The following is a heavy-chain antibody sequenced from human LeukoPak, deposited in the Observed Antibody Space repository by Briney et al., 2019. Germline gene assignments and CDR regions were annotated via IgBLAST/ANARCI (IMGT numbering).Heavy chain of an antibody. CDR3: ARTRDGYQDY. CDR1: GFTFNSYW. D-gene: IGHD5-24*01. Sequence: HPGGSLRLSCAASGFTFNSYWMHWVRQAPEKGLVWVSRINSDESRTAYADSVKGRLSISRDNAKNTLYLQMNGLRAEDTAVYYCARTRDGYQDYWGQGTLVTVSS. CDR2: INSDESRT. V-gene: IGHV3-74*01. J-gene: IGHJ4*02.